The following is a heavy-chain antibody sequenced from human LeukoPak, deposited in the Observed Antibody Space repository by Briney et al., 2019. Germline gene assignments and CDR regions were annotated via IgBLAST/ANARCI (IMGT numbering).Heavy chain of an antibody. CDR1: GGTFSSYA. CDR3: ARDGSVLLWFGESPNAFDI. V-gene: IGHV1-69*13. CDR2: IIPIFGTA. J-gene: IGHJ3*02. Sequence: SVKGSCKASGGTFSSYAISWVGPAPGQGLEWMGGIIPIFGTANYAQKFQGRVTITADESTSTAYMELSSLRSEDTAVYYCARDGSVLLWFGESPNAFDIWGQGTMVTVSS. D-gene: IGHD3-10*01.